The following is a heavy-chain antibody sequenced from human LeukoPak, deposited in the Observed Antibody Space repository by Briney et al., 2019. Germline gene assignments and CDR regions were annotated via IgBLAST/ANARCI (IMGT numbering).Heavy chain of an antibody. CDR1: GFTVSSNY. CDR2: IYSGGST. D-gene: IGHD3-10*01. CDR3: AGQWFGELLYDGFDI. Sequence: PGGSLRLSCAASGFTVSSNYMSWVRQAPGKGLEWVSVIYSGGSTYYADSVKGRFTISRDNSKNTLYLQMNSLRAEDTAVYYCAGQWFGELLYDGFDIWGQGTMVTVSS. V-gene: IGHV3-53*01. J-gene: IGHJ3*02.